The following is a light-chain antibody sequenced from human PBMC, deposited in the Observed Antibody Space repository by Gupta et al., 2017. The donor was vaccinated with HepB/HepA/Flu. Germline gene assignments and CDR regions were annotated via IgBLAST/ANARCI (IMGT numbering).Light chain of an antibody. V-gene: IGKV1-27*01. CDR2: DAS. Sequence: DIQMTQSPSSLSASVGDRVTITCRASQEISNYLAWYQQKPGKAPKLLIYDASALESGVPSRFSGSGSGTNFTLTISSLQPEDVANYYCQKDDNAPWTFGQGTKIEI. CDR1: QEISNY. J-gene: IGKJ1*01. CDR3: QKDDNAPWT.